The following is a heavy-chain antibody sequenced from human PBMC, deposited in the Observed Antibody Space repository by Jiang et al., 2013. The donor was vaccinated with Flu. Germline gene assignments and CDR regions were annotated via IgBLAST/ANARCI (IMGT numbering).Heavy chain of an antibody. J-gene: IGHJ6*02. Sequence: EWIGEIDHSGRTNQNPSLQSRVTVSVDTSKNQFSLKLTSVTAADTAVYYCARWFGELLYSYYYHGVDVWGQGTTVTVSS. V-gene: IGHV4-34*01. CDR2: IDHSGRT. D-gene: IGHD3-10*01. CDR3: ARWFGELLYSYYYHGVDV.